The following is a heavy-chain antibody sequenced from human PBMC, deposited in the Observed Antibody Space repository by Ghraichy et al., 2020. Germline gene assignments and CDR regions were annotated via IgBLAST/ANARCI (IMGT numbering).Heavy chain of an antibody. CDR1: GYTFTDYY. J-gene: IGHJ5*02. CDR3: ARDRVPYTVTGWLDP. CDR2: IKVDSAVA. Sequence: ASVKVSCKASGYTFTDYYLHWVRQAPGQGLEWMGWIKVDSAVAKNAQRFQGRVTMTRDTYIGTAYMELSSLRSEDTAVYYCARDRVPYTVTGWLDPWGQGTLVSVSS. V-gene: IGHV1-2*02. D-gene: IGHD4-17*01.